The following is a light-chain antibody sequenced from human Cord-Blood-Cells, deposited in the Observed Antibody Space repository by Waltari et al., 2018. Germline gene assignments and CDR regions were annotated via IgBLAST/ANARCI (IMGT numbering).Light chain of an antibody. CDR2: WAS. J-gene: IGKJ2*01. CDR3: QQYYSTPYT. V-gene: IGKV4-1*01. Sequence: DIVMTQSPDSLAVSLGERATINRKSSQSVLYSPNNKNYLAWYQQKPGQPPKLLIYWASTRESGVPDRFSGSGSGTDFTLTISSLQAEDVAVYYCQQYYSTPYTFGQGTKLEIK. CDR1: QSVLYSPNNKNY.